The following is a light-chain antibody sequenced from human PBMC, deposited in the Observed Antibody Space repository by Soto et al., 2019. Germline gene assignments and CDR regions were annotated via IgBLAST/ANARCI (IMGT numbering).Light chain of an antibody. CDR1: QSVSSSY. J-gene: IGKJ1*01. V-gene: IGKV3-20*01. CDR3: QQYDRSPRT. CDR2: GAF. Sequence: EIVLTQSPDTLSLSPGERATLSCRASQSVSSSYLAWYQQKPGQPPRLLIYGAFSRATGIPDSFSGSGSGTDVTLTISRLEPEDFSVYYCQQYDRSPRTFGQGTKVQIK.